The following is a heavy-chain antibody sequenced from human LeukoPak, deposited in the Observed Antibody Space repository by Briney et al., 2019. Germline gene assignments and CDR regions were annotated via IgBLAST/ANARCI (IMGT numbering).Heavy chain of an antibody. Sequence: PSETLSLTCAVYGGSFRGYYWSWIRQPPGKGLEWIGEINHSGSTNYNPSLKSRVTISVDTSKNQFSLKLSSVTAADTAVYYCARNRLVPAAMFHYYGMDVWGKGTTVTVSS. CDR1: GGSFRGYY. CDR3: ARNRLVPAAMFHYYGMDV. J-gene: IGHJ6*04. D-gene: IGHD2-2*01. CDR2: INHSGST. V-gene: IGHV4-34*01.